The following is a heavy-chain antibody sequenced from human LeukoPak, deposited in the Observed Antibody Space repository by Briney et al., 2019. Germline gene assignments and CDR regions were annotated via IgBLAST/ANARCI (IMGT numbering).Heavy chain of an antibody. CDR1: GFTFTHSW. CDR3: VGALGSSSADY. CDR2: IKQDGSEK. Sequence: PGGSLRLSCAASGFTFTHSWMSWVRQAPGKGLEWVANIKQDGSEKYYVDSVEGRFTISRDNAKNSVSLQMNSLRGEDTAVYYCVGALGSSSADYWGQGTLVTVSS. D-gene: IGHD6-6*01. J-gene: IGHJ4*02. V-gene: IGHV3-7*01.